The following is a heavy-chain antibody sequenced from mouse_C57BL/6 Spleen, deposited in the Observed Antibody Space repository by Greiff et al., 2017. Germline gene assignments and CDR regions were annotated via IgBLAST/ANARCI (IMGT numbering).Heavy chain of an antibody. CDR3: ATSAVVENY. D-gene: IGHD1-1*01. V-gene: IGHV14-1*01. J-gene: IGHJ2*01. Sequence: VQLKESGAELVRPGASVKLSCTASGFNIKDYYKHWVKQRPEQGLEWIGRIDPEDGDTGYAPKFQGKATMTADTSSNTAYLHLSCLTSEDTAVYYCATSAVVENYWGQGTTLTVSS. CDR2: IDPEDGDT. CDR1: GFNIKDYY.